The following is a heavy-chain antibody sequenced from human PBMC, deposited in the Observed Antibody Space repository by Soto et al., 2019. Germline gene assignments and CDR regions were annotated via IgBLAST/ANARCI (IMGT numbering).Heavy chain of an antibody. D-gene: IGHD3-16*01. V-gene: IGHV3-9*01. CDR1: GFTFDDYA. J-gene: IGHJ6*02. Sequence: EMQLVESGGGLVQPGRSLRLSSAASGFTFDDYAMYWVRQGPGKGLEWVSGISWDSGRIGYADSVKGRFTISRDNAKNSLYLQMNSLRPEDTALYYCAKARLWGGDGYNSYYYNAMDVWGQGTTVTVSS. CDR3: AKARLWGGDGYNSYYYNAMDV. CDR2: ISWDSGRI.